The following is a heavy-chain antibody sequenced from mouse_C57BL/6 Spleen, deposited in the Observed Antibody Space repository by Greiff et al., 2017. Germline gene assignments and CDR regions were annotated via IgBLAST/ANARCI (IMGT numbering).Heavy chain of an antibody. CDR3: TLESSGPYAMDY. D-gene: IGHD3-2*02. Sequence: VQLKESGAELVRPGASVKLSCTASGFNIKDAYMHWVKQRPEPGLEWIGWIDPENGDTEYASKFQGKATITADTSSNTAYLQLSSLTSEDTAVYYCTLESSGPYAMDYWGQGTSVTVSS. J-gene: IGHJ4*01. CDR2: IDPENGDT. V-gene: IGHV14-4*01. CDR1: GFNIKDAY.